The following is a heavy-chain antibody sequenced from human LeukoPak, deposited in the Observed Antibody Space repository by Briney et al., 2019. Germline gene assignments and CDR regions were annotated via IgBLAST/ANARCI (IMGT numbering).Heavy chain of an antibody. J-gene: IGHJ3*02. CDR2: ISAYNGNT. D-gene: IGHD3-3*01. CDR1: GYTFTSYG. CDR3: AREQDDPPLGAFDI. Sequence: ASVKVSCKASGYTFTSYGISWVRQAPGQGLEWMGWISAYNGNTNYAQKLQGRVTMTTDTSTSTAYMELRSLRSDDTAVYYCAREQDDPPLGAFDIWGQGTMVTVSP. V-gene: IGHV1-18*01.